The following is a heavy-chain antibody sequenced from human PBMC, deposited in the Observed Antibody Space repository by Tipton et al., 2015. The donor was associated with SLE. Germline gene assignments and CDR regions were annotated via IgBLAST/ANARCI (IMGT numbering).Heavy chain of an antibody. V-gene: IGHV4-59*08. CDR1: GFTFSSYS. CDR3: ASRPSIAARPGLYYFDY. J-gene: IGHJ4*02. D-gene: IGHD6-6*01. Sequence: LRLSCAASGFTFSSYSMNWVRQAPGKGLEWIGYIYYSGSTNYNPSLKSRVTISVDTPKNQFSLKLSSVTAADTAVYYCASRPSIAARPGLYYFDYWGQGTLVTVSS. CDR2: IYYSGST.